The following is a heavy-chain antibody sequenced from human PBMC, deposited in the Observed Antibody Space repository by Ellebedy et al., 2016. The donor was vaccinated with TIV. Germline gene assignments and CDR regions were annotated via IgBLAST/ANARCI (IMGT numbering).Heavy chain of an antibody. Sequence: MPSETLSLTCAVSSVSTSSNNWWRWVRQPPGKGLEWFGEIWHSGSTNYNPSLKSRVTISVDKSKNQFSLKLTSVSAADTAVYYCAKENYGMDVWGQGTTVIVSS. CDR2: IWHSGST. CDR1: SVSTSSNNW. CDR3: AKENYGMDV. J-gene: IGHJ6*02. V-gene: IGHV4-4*02.